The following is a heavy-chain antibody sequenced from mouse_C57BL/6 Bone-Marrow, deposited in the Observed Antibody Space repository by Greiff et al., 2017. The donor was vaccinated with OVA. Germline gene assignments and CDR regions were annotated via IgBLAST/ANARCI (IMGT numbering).Heavy chain of an antibody. CDR1: GYTFTSYW. Sequence: QVQLQQPGAELVKPGASVKLSCKASGYTFTSYWLHWVKQRPGRGLEWIGRIDPNRGGTKYNEKFKSKATLTVDKPSSTAYMQLSSLTSEDSAVYYCARSGLLRGFAYWGQGTLVTVSA. J-gene: IGHJ3*01. D-gene: IGHD1-1*01. CDR2: IDPNRGGT. V-gene: IGHV1-72*01. CDR3: ARSGLLRGFAY.